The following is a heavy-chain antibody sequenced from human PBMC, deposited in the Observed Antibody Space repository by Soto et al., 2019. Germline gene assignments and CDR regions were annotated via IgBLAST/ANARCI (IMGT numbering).Heavy chain of an antibody. V-gene: IGHV1-3*01. Sequence: QVQLVQSGAEVKKPGASVKISCKASGYTFTRYTMNWVRQAPGQRLEWMGWINPDNGNTKSSQKFLDRVIITRDTSACTAYMDLSSLRSEYTAVYYCARGIATGQLDPWGQGTLVTVSS. CDR2: INPDNGNT. CDR1: GYTFTRYT. CDR3: ARGIATGQLDP. J-gene: IGHJ5*02. D-gene: IGHD2-15*01.